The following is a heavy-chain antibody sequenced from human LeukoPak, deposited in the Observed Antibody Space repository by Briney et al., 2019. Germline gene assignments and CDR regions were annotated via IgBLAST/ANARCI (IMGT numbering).Heavy chain of an antibody. D-gene: IGHD3-10*01. CDR2: IYYSGST. V-gene: IGHV4-39*01. J-gene: IGHJ4*02. CDR3: ARQAGSGSYEVDY. CDR1: GGSISSSSYY. Sequence: SETLSLTCTVSGGSISSSSYYWGWIRQPPGKGLEWIGSIYYSGSTNYNPSLKSRVTISVDTSKNQFSLKLSSVTAADTAVYYCARQAGSGSYEVDYWGQGTLVTVSS.